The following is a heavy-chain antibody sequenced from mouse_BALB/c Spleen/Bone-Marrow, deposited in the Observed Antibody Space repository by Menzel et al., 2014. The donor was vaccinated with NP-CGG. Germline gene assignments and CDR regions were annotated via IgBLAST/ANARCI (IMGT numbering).Heavy chain of an antibody. D-gene: IGHD1-1*01. CDR3: AREDYYYGSPFAY. CDR1: GYSITSGYY. V-gene: IGHV3-6*02. Sequence: VQLQHSGPGLVKPSQSLSLTCSVTGYSITSGYYWNWIRQFPGNKLEWMGYISYDGSNNYNPSLKNRISITRDTSKNQFFLKLNSVTTEDTATYYCAREDYYYGSPFAYWGQGTLVTVSA. J-gene: IGHJ3*01. CDR2: ISYDGSN.